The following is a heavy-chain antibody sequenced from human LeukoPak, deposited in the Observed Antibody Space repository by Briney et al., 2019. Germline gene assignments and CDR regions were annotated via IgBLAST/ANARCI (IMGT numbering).Heavy chain of an antibody. CDR2: IYPGDSDT. D-gene: IGHD4-11*01. CDR3: ARHLTTTVTTSWTWFDP. Sequence: GESLKISRKGSGYSFTSYWIGWVRQMPGKGLEWMGIIYPGDSDTRYSPSFQGQVTISADKSISTAYLQWSSLKASDTAMYYCARHLTTTVTTSWTWFDPWGQGTLVTVSS. CDR1: GYSFTSYW. V-gene: IGHV5-51*01. J-gene: IGHJ5*02.